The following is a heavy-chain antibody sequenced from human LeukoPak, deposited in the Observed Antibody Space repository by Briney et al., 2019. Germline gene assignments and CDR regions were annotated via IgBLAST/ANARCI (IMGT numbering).Heavy chain of an antibody. CDR1: GFSFREYA. CDR2: ISYSGTTM. D-gene: IGHD2-2*01. CDR3: AKDPRYCSSTRCFGA. J-gene: IGHJ4*02. Sequence: PGGSLRLSCAASGFSFREYAMNWVRQAPGEGLEWVSYISYSGTTMYYADSVKGRFIISRDNSKNTLYLQINSLRVEDTAVYYCAKDPRYCSSTRCFGAWGQGTLVTVSS. V-gene: IGHV3-48*01.